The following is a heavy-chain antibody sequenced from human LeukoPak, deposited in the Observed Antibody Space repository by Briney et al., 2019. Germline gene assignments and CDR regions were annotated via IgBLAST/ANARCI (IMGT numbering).Heavy chain of an antibody. J-gene: IGHJ4*02. D-gene: IGHD3-9*01. V-gene: IGHV1-69*13. CDR3: ARERGDDILTGYRTHFDY. Sequence: SVTVSCTASGGTFSSYAISWVRQAPGQGLEWMGGIIPIFGTANYAQKFQGRVTITADESTSAAYMELSSLRSEDTAVYYCARERGDDILTGYRTHFDYWGQGTLVTVSS. CDR1: GGTFSSYA. CDR2: IIPIFGTA.